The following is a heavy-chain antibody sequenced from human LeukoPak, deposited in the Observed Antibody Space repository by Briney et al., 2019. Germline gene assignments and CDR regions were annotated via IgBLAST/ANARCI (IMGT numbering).Heavy chain of an antibody. J-gene: IGHJ4*02. D-gene: IGHD3-10*01. CDR1: GYPISSGYY. Sequence: KPSETLSLTCTVSGYPISSGYYWGWIRQPPGKGLEWIGNIYHSGSTYYNPSLKSRVTISVDTSKNQFSLKLSSLTAADTAVYYCARDIDRYYGSDNWGQGTLVTVSS. CDR3: ARDIDRYYGSDN. V-gene: IGHV4-38-2*02. CDR2: IYHSGST.